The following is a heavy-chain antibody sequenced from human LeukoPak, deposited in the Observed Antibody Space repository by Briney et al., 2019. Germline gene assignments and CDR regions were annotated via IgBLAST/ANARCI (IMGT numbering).Heavy chain of an antibody. J-gene: IGHJ4*02. V-gene: IGHV3-53*01. CDR1: GFTVSSNY. CDR3: ARSLPPYSGSYPGVSDS. D-gene: IGHD1-26*01. CDR2: IYKGGNT. Sequence: PGGSLRLSCAASGFTVSSNYMSWVRQAPGKGLEWVSVIYKGGNTYYADSVKGRFTISRDNSKNTLYLQMNSLRAEDTAVYYCARSLPPYSGSYPGVSDSWGKGTLVTVSS.